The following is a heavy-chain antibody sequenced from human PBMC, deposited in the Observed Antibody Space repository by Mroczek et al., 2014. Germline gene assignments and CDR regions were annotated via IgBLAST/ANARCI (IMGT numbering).Heavy chain of an antibody. CDR3: ASTYSSGWSN. J-gene: IGHJ4*02. CDR1: GGSISSGSYY. V-gene: IGHV4-61*02. Sequence: QVQLQQWGPGLVKPSQTLSLTCTVSGGSISSGSYYWSWIRQPAGKGLEWIGRIYTSGSTNYNPSLKSRVTISVDTSKNQFSLKLSSVTAADTAVYYCASTYSSGWSNWGQGTLVTVSS. D-gene: IGHD6-19*01. CDR2: IYTSGST.